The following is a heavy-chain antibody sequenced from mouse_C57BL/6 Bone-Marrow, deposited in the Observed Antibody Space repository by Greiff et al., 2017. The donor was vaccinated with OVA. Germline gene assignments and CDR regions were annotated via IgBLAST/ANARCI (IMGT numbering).Heavy chain of an antibody. CDR1: GFNIKDDY. J-gene: IGHJ2*01. D-gene: IGHD2-2*01. CDR2: IDPENGDT. CDR3: TSTMVTTSDY. V-gene: IGHV14-4*01. Sequence: EVQVVESGAELVRPGASVKLSCTASGFNIKDDYMHWVKQRPEQGLEWIGWIDPENGDTEYASKFQGKATITADTSSNTAYLQLSSLTSEDTAVYYCTSTMVTTSDYWGQGTTLTVSS.